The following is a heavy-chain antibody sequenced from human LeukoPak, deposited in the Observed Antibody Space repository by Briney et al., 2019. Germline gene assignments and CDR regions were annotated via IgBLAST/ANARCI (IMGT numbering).Heavy chain of an antibody. V-gene: IGHV3-23*01. Sequence: PGGSLRLSCAASGFTFSSYAMSWVRQAPGEGLECVSSIDGSIGSTYYADSVKGRFTISRDNSKNTLYLQMNSLRAEDTALYYCAKELDSSGYFDYWGQGTLVTVSS. CDR1: GFTFSSYA. CDR2: IDGSIGST. D-gene: IGHD3-22*01. CDR3: AKELDSSGYFDY. J-gene: IGHJ4*02.